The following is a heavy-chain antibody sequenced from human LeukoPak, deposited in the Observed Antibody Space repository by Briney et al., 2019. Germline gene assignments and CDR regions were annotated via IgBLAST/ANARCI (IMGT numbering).Heavy chain of an antibody. D-gene: IGHD2-2*01. V-gene: IGHV3-30*04. CDR2: ISYDGRNK. J-gene: IGHJ4*02. CDR3: ARAAQIPTALDY. CDR1: GFIFSSYA. Sequence: GGSLRLSCAASGFIFSSYAVHWVRQAPGKGLEWVAIISYDGRNKYYADSVKGRFTISRDNSGNTLSLQMNNLRTEDTAVFYCARAAQIPTALDYWGQGTLVTVSS.